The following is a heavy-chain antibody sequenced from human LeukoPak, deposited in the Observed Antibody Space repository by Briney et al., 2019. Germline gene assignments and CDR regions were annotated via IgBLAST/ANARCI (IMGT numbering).Heavy chain of an antibody. J-gene: IGHJ5*02. Sequence: PSGTLSLTCAVYGGSFSGYYWSWIRQPPGKGLEWIGEINHSGSTNYNPSLKSRVTISVDTSKNQFSLKLSSVTAADTAVYYCARGLGASGNSNNWFDPWGQGTLVTVSS. CDR2: INHSGST. D-gene: IGHD4-23*01. V-gene: IGHV4-34*01. CDR1: GGSFSGYY. CDR3: ARGLGASGNSNNWFDP.